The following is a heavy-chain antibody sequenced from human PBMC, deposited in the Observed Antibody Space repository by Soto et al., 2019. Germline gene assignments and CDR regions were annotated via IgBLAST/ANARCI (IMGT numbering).Heavy chain of an antibody. CDR3: ARESAVGATYFDY. CDR1: GGTFSSYA. V-gene: IGHV1-69*01. J-gene: IGHJ4*02. Sequence: GASVKGSRKASGGTFSSYAISWVRQASGQGLEWMGGIIPIFGTANYAQKFQGRVTITADESTSTAYMELSSLRSEDTAVYYCARESAVGATYFDYWGQGTLVTVSS. CDR2: IIPIFGTA. D-gene: IGHD1-26*01.